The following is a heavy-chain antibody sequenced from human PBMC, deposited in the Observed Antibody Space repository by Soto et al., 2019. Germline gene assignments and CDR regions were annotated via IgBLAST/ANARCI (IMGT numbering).Heavy chain of an antibody. CDR1: GGSVSNSDWY. V-gene: IGHV4-39*01. CDR2: ISYGGSA. J-gene: IGHJ6*02. D-gene: IGHD1-26*01. CDR3: ARRVGASDYYYYYGMDV. Sequence: SETLSLTCTVSGGSVSNSDWYWGWIRQPPGKGLEWIGSISYGGSAYYNPSLESRVTISVDTSQNQFSLKLSSVTAADTAVYYFARRVGASDYYYYYGMDVWGQGTTVTVSS.